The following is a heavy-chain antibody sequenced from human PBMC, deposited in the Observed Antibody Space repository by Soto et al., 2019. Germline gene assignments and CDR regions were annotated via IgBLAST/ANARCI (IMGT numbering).Heavy chain of an antibody. CDR2: VYHGGTT. CDR1: GYSISSHY. J-gene: IGHJ4*02. V-gene: IGHV4-59*11. CDR3: ARYSGAAVAGYTLDK. Sequence: ATLSLTCTVSGYSISSHYLRWRGRPPGKGLEWIGYVYHGGTTFYNPSLKSRVTISEDKSKSQFSLKVSSMTAADTAVYYCARYSGAAVAGYTLDKWGQGTLVTVSS. D-gene: IGHD2-15*01.